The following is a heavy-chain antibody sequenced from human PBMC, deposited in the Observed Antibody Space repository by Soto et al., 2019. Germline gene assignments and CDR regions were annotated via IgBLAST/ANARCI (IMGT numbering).Heavy chain of an antibody. CDR2: IYYSGST. J-gene: IGHJ4*02. Sequence: SETLSLTCTVSGGSISSYYWSWIRQPPGKGLEWIGYIYYSGSTNYNPSLKSRVTISVDTSKNQFSLKLSSVTAADTAVYYCARRYGGTLDHWGQGTLVTVSS. V-gene: IGHV4-59*08. CDR1: GGSISSYY. D-gene: IGHD4-17*01. CDR3: ARRYGGTLDH.